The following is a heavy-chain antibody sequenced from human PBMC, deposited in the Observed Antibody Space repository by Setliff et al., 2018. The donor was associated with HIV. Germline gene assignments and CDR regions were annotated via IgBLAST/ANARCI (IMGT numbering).Heavy chain of an antibody. Sequence: VASVKVSCKASGGSFSSYGISWVRQAPGQGLEWMGIINPSGGSTSYAQKFQGRVTMTRDTSTSTVYMELSSLRSEDTAVYNCARGYPSSPYYYYMDVWG. CDR2: INPSGGST. D-gene: IGHD5-12*01. CDR3: ARGYPSSPYYYYMDV. J-gene: IGHJ6*03. CDR1: GGSFSSYG. V-gene: IGHV1-46*01.